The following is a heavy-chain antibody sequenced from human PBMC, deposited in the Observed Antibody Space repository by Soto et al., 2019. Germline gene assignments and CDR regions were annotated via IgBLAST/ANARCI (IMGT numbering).Heavy chain of an antibody. CDR1: GFIFSGSA. J-gene: IGHJ5*02. Sequence: EVQLVESGGGLVQPGGSLKLSCAASGFIFSGSAMHWVRQASGKGLEWVGRIRSKANSYATAYVASVKGRFTISRDDSKNTAYLQMDSLKTEDTAVYYCTKYGQAGTPSLYPWGQGTLVTVSS. V-gene: IGHV3-73*02. CDR3: TKYGQAGTPSLYP. D-gene: IGHD1-1*01. CDR2: IRSKANSYAT.